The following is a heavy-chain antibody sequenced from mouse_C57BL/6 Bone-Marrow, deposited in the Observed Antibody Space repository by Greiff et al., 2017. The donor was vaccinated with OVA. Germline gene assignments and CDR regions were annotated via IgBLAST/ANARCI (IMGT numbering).Heavy chain of an antibody. CDR3: TRASTGTKVDY. Sequence: EVKLMESGEGLVKPGGSLKLSCAASGFTFSSYAMSWVRQTPEKRLEWVAYISSGGDYIYYADTVKGRFTISRDNARNTLYLQMSSLKSEDTAMYYCTRASTGTKVDYWGQGTTLTVSS. V-gene: IGHV5-9-1*02. J-gene: IGHJ2*01. CDR2: ISSGGDYI. D-gene: IGHD4-1*02. CDR1: GFTFSSYA.